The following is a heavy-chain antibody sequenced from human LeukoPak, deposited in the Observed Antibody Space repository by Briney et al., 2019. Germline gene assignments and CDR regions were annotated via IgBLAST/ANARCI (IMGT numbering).Heavy chain of an antibody. CDR2: IIPIFGTA. CDR3: ARGDIVVVPAAMGGGWFDP. V-gene: IGHV1-69*05. J-gene: IGHJ5*02. Sequence: ASVKVSCKASGGTFSSYANSWVRQAPGQGLEWMGGIIPIFGTANYAQKFQGRVTITTDESTSTAYMELSSLRSEDTAVYYCARGDIVVVPAAMGGGWFDPWGQGTLVTVSS. CDR1: GGTFSSYA. D-gene: IGHD2-2*01.